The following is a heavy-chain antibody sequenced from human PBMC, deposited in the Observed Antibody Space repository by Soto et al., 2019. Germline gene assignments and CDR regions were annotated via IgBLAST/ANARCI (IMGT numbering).Heavy chain of an antibody. CDR3: ARSGVVVAATYVY. CDR2: INAGNGNT. CDR1: GYTFTSYA. J-gene: IGHJ4*02. D-gene: IGHD2-15*01. Sequence: QVQLVQSGAEVKKPGASVKVSCKASGYTFTSYAMNWVRQAPGQRLEWMGWINAGNGNTKYSQNFQGRVTITRHSSASTAYMELSSLRSEDTAVYYCARSGVVVAATYVYWGQGTLVTVSS. V-gene: IGHV1-3*01.